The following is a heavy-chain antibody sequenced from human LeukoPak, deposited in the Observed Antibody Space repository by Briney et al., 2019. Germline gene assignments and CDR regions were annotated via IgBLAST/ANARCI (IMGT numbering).Heavy chain of an antibody. CDR3: ARDDNSGYFYGAGGY. Sequence: ASVKVSCKASGYTFTSYYMHWVRQAPGQGLEWMGIINPSGGSTNYAQKFQGRVTMARDTSTSTVYMELSSLRSEDTAVYYRARDDNSGYFYGAGGYWGQGTLVTVSS. D-gene: IGHD3-22*01. V-gene: IGHV1-46*01. CDR2: INPSGGST. CDR1: GYTFTSYY. J-gene: IGHJ4*02.